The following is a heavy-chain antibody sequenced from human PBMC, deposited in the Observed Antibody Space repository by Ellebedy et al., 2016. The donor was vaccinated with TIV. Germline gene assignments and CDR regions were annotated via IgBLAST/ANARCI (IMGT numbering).Heavy chain of an antibody. D-gene: IGHD2-15*01. V-gene: IGHV4-59*01. CDR3: ARGQDIVVVAPTL. CDR1: GGSISRYY. CDR2: IYYSGST. J-gene: IGHJ4*02. Sequence: MPSETLSLTCTVSGGSISRYYWSLIRQPPGKGLEWIGYIYYSGSTNYNPSLKSRVTISVNTSKNQFSLKLSSVTAADTAVYYCARGQDIVVVAPTLWGQGTLVTVSS.